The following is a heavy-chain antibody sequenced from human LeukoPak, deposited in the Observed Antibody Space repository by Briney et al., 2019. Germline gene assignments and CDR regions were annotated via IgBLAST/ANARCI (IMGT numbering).Heavy chain of an antibody. Sequence: SETLSPTCTVSGGSISSYYWSWIRQPPGKGLEWIGYIYYSGSTNYNPSLKSRVTISVDTSKNQFSLKLSSVTAVDTAVYYCARHGDGFYCGGDCYYWFDPWGQGTLVTVSS. CDR2: IYYSGST. CDR3: ARHGDGFYCGGDCYYWFDP. D-gene: IGHD2-21*02. J-gene: IGHJ5*02. V-gene: IGHV4-59*08. CDR1: GGSISSYY.